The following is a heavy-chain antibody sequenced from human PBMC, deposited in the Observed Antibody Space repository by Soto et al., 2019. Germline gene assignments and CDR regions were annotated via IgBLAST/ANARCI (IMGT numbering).Heavy chain of an antibody. CDR1: GGSISSYY. J-gene: IGHJ6*02. Sequence: SETLSLTCAVSGGSISSYYWSWIRQPPGKGLEWIGYIYYSGSTNYNPSLKSRVTISVDTSKNQFSLKLSSVTAADTAVYYCARNYGSGSSNYYYGMDVWGQGTTVTVSS. D-gene: IGHD3-10*01. V-gene: IGHV4-59*01. CDR3: ARNYGSGSSNYYYGMDV. CDR2: IYYSGST.